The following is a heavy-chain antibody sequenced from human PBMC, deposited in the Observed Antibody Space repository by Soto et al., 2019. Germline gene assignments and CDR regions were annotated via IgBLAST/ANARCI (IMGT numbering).Heavy chain of an antibody. D-gene: IGHD5-18*01. CDR1: GYTFTSYG. Sequence: GASVKVSCKASGYTFTSYGISWVRQAPGQGLEWMGWISAYNGNTNYAQKFQGRVTMTTDTSTSTAYMELRSLRAEDTAVYYCAKGPYVQLWYIDYWGQGTLVTVPS. J-gene: IGHJ4*02. CDR3: AKGPYVQLWYIDY. CDR2: ISAYNGNT. V-gene: IGHV1-18*01.